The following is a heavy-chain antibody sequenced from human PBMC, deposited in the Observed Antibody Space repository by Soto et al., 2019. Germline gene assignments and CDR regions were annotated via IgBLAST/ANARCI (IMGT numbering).Heavy chain of an antibody. CDR1: GYTFSSYA. J-gene: IGHJ4*02. Sequence: ASVKVSCKASGYTFSSYAMHWVRQAPGQRLEWMGWINAGNDKTKYSQKLQGRVTITRDTSASTAYVELSSLRSEDTAVYYCARDLSNCFDYWGQGTLVTVSS. CDR2: INAGNDKT. CDR3: ARDLSNCFDY. V-gene: IGHV1-3*01.